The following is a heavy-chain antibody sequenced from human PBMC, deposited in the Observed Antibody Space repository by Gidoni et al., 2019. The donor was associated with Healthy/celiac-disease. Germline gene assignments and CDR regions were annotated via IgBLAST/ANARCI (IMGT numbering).Heavy chain of an antibody. V-gene: IGHV4-34*01. CDR3: ARGDPRLSQRITIFGVTSSVMDV. CDR1: GGSFSGSY. Sequence: QVQLQQWGAGLLKPSETLSLTCAVYGGSFSGSYWSWIRQPPGKGLEWIGEINHRGSTNYNPSLKSRVTISVDTSKNQFSLKLSSVTAADTAVYYCARGDPRLSQRITIFGVTSSVMDVWGQGTTVTVSS. J-gene: IGHJ6*02. CDR2: INHRGST. D-gene: IGHD3-3*01.